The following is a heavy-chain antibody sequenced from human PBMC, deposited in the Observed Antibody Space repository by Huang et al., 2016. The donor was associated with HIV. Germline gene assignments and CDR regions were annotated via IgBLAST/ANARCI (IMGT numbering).Heavy chain of an antibody. V-gene: IGHV3-48*01. CDR2: ISSSSSNI. Sequence: EVQLVESGGTLVQPGRSLRLFCAASGFTFSSFSMNWVRQAPGKVVEWLSYISSSSSNICPADSVKGRFTISRDNAKNSLYLQMNTLRAEDTAVYYCARDYMVRGTFDYWGQGTLVTVSS. CDR1: GFTFSSFS. D-gene: IGHD3-10*01. CDR3: ARDYMVRGTFDY. J-gene: IGHJ4*02.